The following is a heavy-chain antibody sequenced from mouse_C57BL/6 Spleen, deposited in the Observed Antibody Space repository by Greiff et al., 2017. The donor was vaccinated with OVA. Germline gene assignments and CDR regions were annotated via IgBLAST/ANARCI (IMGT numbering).Heavy chain of an antibody. D-gene: IGHD1-1*01. CDR2: ISSGSSTI. Sequence: VHLVVSGGGLVKPGGSLKLSCAASGFTFSDYGMHWVRQAPEKGLEWVAYISSGSSTIYYADTVKGRFTISRDNAKNTLFLQMTSLRSEDTAMYYCARELLRYYYAMDYGGQGTSVTVSS. V-gene: IGHV5-17*01. J-gene: IGHJ4*01. CDR3: ARELLRYYYAMDY. CDR1: GFTFSDYG.